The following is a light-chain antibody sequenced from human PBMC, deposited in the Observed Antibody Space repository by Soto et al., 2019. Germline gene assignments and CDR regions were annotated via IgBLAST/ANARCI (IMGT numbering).Light chain of an antibody. CDR3: QESYSTLMYT. CDR2: AAS. V-gene: IGKV1-39*01. J-gene: IGKJ2*01. Sequence: DIQMTQSPSSLSASVGDRVTISCRASQSISTYLHWYQQKPGKAPKLLIYAASSLQSGVPSRFSGSGSGTDFTLTISSLQPEDFATYYCQESYSTLMYTFGQGTKLEIK. CDR1: QSISTY.